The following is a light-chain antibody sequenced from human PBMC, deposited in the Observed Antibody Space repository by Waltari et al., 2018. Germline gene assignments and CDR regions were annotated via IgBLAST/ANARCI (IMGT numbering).Light chain of an antibody. Sequence: QSAPTQPPSVSGSPGQSVTISCTGTSSNIGAYNYVSWYQQHPGKAPKLMIYGVSNRPSGVSERFSGSKSGNTASLTISGLQAEDEADYYCCSYTTSTTWVFGGGTRLTVL. CDR3: CSYTTSTTWV. CDR2: GVS. J-gene: IGLJ2*01. CDR1: SSNIGAYNY. V-gene: IGLV2-14*01.